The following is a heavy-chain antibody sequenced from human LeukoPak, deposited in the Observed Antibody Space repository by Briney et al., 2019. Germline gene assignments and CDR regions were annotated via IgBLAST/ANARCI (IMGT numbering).Heavy chain of an antibody. CDR2: INHSGST. J-gene: IGHJ4*02. D-gene: IGHD6-19*01. CDR1: GGSISSSSYY. CDR3: ARAVVEFASGWYVRPYYFDY. Sequence: SETLSLTCTVSGGSISSSSYYWGWIRQPPGKGLAWIGEINHSGSTNYNPSLKSRVTLSVDTSKNQFSLKLSSVTAADTAVYYCARAVVEFASGWYVRPYYFDYWGQGTLVTVSS. V-gene: IGHV4-39*07.